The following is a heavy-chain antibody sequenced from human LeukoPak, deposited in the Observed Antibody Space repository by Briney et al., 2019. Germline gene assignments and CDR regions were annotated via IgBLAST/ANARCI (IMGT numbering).Heavy chain of an antibody. J-gene: IGHJ4*02. CDR3: LRVGASRRFDY. Sequence: SETLSLTCTVSGGSISGADYYWSWIRQPPGKGLEWIGYVYHSGLTYYNPSLKSRLAISVDTSKNQFSLNLNSVTAADTAVYYCLRVGASRRFDYWGQGTLVTVSS. CDR2: VYHSGLT. CDR1: GGSISGADYY. V-gene: IGHV4-30-4*01. D-gene: IGHD1-26*01.